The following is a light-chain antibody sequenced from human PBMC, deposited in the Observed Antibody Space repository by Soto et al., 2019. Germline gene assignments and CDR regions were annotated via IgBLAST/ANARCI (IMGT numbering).Light chain of an antibody. V-gene: IGKV1-33*01. CDR2: DAS. CDR3: QQHAELPLT. Sequence: DIQMTQSPSSLSASVGDRVIITCLASQDIGTYLAWYQQKSGKAPKLLIYDASYLETGVPSRFSARGSGTEFSFTISSLQPEDFATYYYQQHAELPLTFGRGTNIDIK. J-gene: IGKJ4*01. CDR1: QDIGTY.